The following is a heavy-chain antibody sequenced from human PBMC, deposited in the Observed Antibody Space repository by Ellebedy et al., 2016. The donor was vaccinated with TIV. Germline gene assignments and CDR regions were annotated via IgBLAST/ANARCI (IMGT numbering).Heavy chain of an antibody. CDR1: GDTISSDTAA. J-gene: IGHJ4*02. CDR3: ARVNDILTGSPFDS. V-gene: IGHV6-1*01. D-gene: IGHD3-9*01. Sequence: SXAVSGDTISSDTAAWDWIRRPPSGGLEWLGRTYYRSKLYSFYASAVKSRITINPDPSNNRFSLQLHSMTPEDTAVYYCARVNDILTGSPFDSWGQGTLVTVSS. CDR2: TYYRSKLYS.